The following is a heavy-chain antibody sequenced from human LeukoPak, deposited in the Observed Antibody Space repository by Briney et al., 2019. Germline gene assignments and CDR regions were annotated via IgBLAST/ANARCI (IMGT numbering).Heavy chain of an antibody. J-gene: IGHJ4*02. V-gene: IGHV3-33*06. CDR2: IWYDGSNK. D-gene: IGHD6-13*01. Sequence: GRSLRLSCAASGFTFSSYGMHWVRQAPGKGLEWVAVIWYDGSNKYYADSVKGRFTISRDNSKNMLYLQMNSLRAEDTAVYYCAKGIPGYSSSWYKFDYWGQGTLVTVSS. CDR3: AKGIPGYSSSWYKFDY. CDR1: GFTFSSYG.